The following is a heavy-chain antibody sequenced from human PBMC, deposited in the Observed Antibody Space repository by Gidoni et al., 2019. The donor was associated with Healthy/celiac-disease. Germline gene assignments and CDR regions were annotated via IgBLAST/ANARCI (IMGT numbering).Heavy chain of an antibody. CDR3: AREYSSGWYGDWFDP. J-gene: IGHJ5*02. CDR2: IYYSGST. V-gene: IGHV4-59*01. CDR1: GGSLSSYY. D-gene: IGHD6-19*01. Sequence: QVQLQESGPGLLKPSEALSLTCTASGGSLSSYYWSWIRQPPGKGLEWIGYIYYSGSTNYNPSLKSRVTISVDTSKNQFSLKLSSVTAADTAVYYCAREYSSGWYGDWFDPWGQGTLVTVSS.